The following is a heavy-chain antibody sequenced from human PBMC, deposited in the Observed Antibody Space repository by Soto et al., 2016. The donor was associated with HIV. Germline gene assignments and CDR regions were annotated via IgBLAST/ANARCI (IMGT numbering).Heavy chain of an antibody. D-gene: IGHD3-9*01. CDR3: ARDRLLRYFDWRGPFDI. J-gene: IGHJ3*02. V-gene: IGHV1-2*02. Sequence: QVQLVQSGAEVKKPGASVKVSCKASGYTFTGYYMHWVRQAPGQGLEWMGWINPNSGGTNYAQKFQGRVTMTRDTSISTAYMELSRLRSDDTAVYYCARDRLLRYFDWRGPFDIWAKGQWSPSLQ. CDR1: GYTFTGYY. CDR2: INPNSGGT.